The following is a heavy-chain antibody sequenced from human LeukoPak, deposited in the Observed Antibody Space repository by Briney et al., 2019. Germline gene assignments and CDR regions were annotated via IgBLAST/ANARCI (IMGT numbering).Heavy chain of an antibody. CDR1: GFTFSTYA. CDR2: ISGSGGST. J-gene: IGHJ4*02. D-gene: IGHD2-15*01. CDR3: AKEAVVVVAATRFHPFDY. Sequence: GWSLRLSCAASGFTFSTYAMSWVRLAPGKGLEWVSGISGSGGSTYYADSVKGRFTSSRDNSNNTLYVQMNSLRAEDTAVYHCAKEAVVVVAATRFHPFDYWGQGTLVTVSS. V-gene: IGHV3-23*01.